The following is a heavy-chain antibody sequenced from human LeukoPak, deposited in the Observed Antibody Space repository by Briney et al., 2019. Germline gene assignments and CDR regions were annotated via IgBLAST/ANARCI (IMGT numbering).Heavy chain of an antibody. CDR1: GYTFTGYY. V-gene: IGHV1-2*02. CDR2: INPNSGGT. D-gene: IGHD3-9*01. Sequence: ASVKVSCKASGYTFTGYYMHWVRQAPGQGLEWMGWINPNSGGTNYAQKFQGRVTMTRDTSISTAYMELGRLRSDDTAVYYCARDSGHYDILTGSATLEYYFDYWGQGTLVTVSS. CDR3: ARDSGHYDILTGSATLEYYFDY. J-gene: IGHJ4*02.